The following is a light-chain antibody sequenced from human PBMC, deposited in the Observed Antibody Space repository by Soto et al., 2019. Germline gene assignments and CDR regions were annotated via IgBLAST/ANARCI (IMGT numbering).Light chain of an antibody. J-gene: IGLJ2*01. V-gene: IGLV2-14*01. Sequence: QSALTQPASVSGSPGQSITISCTGTSNDVGGYNYVSWYQQHPGKAPKLIIFDVSDRPSGISDRFSGSKSGNTASLTISGLQAEDEADYYCSSYASSSTLAFGGGTKLTVL. CDR1: SNDVGGYNY. CDR2: DVS. CDR3: SSYASSSTLA.